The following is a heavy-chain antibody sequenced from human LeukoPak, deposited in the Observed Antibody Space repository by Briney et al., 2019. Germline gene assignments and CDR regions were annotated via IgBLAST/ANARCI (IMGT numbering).Heavy chain of an antibody. D-gene: IGHD6-19*01. CDR1: GFNFRDHW. Sequence: GGSLRLSCAVSGFNFRDHWMDWVRQAPGKGLEWVGHIKNDGSETYYLDSLKGRFSISRDNTNNALYLQMNSLRVEYTAVYYCVKNDGWFHLAQWGQGTLVTDSS. CDR3: VKNDGWFHLAQ. CDR2: IKNDGSET. J-gene: IGHJ4*02. V-gene: IGHV3-7*03.